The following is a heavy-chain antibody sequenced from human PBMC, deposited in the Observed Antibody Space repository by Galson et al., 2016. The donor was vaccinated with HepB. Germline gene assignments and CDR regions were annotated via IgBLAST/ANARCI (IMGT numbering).Heavy chain of an antibody. CDR3: ARSSMKGHYDENGWSLFI. CDR1: GGSISSRGYY. D-gene: IGHD3-22*01. J-gene: IGHJ4*02. V-gene: IGHV4-31*03. CDR2: IYHSGST. Sequence: TLSLTCIVSGGSISSRGYYWNWIRQHPEKGMEWIGYIYHSGSTFYNPSLKSRLIISVDTSKNQFSLNLNSMTAAEPAVYYCARSSMKGHYDENGWSLFIWGQGTLVTVSS.